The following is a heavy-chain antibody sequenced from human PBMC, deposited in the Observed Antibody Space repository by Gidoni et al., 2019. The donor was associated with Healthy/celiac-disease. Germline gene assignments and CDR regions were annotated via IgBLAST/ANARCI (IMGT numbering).Heavy chain of an antibody. J-gene: IGHJ4*02. CDR1: GGSISSSSYY. Sequence: QLQLQESGPGLVKPSETLSLTCTVSGGSISSSSYYWGWIRQPPGKGLEWIGSIYYSGSTYYNPSLKSRVTISVDTSKNQFSLKLSSVTAADTAVYYCARHGSSPTPYCGGDCNVGVFDYWGQGTLVTVSS. CDR2: IYYSGST. V-gene: IGHV4-39*01. D-gene: IGHD2-21*02. CDR3: ARHGSSPTPYCGGDCNVGVFDY.